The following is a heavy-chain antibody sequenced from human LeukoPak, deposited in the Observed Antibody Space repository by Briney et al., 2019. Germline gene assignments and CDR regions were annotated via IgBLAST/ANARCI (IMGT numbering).Heavy chain of an antibody. CDR1: GGSISSYY. V-gene: IGHV4-59*12. CDR2: IYYSGST. Sequence: SETLSLTCTVSGGSISSYYRSWIRQPPGKGLEWIGYIYYSGSTNYNPSLKSRVTISVDTSKNQFSLKLSSVTAADTAVYYCARASSGYSSRGDYWGQGTLVTVSS. CDR3: ARASSGYSSRGDY. D-gene: IGHD6-13*01. J-gene: IGHJ4*02.